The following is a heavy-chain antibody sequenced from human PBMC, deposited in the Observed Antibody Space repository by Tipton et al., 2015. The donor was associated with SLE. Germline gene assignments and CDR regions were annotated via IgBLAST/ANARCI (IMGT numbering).Heavy chain of an antibody. V-gene: IGHV3-23*01. CDR2: ISSSGSST. D-gene: IGHD4-17*01. CDR3: AKVGTVTTRDY. Sequence: SLRLSCAASGFTFSSYEMCWVRQAPGKGLEWVSIISSSGSSTYYADSVKGRFTISRDNSKNTLYLQMNSLRAEDTAVYYCAKVGTVTTRDYWGQGSLVTVSS. J-gene: IGHJ4*02. CDR1: GFTFSSYE.